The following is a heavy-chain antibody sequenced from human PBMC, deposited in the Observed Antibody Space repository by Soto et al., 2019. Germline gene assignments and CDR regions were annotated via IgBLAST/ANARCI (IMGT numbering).Heavy chain of an antibody. D-gene: IGHD6-6*01. CDR3: ARDGLEHSYYPIAARRVWFDP. Sequence: EVQLVESGGGLVQPGGSLRLSCAASGFTFSSYWMSWVRQAPGKGLEWVANIKGDGSERHYADSVKGRFIISRDNAKNSLFLQMNSLRVEDTAVYYCARDGLEHSYYPIAARRVWFDPWGQGTLVTVSS. CDR2: IKGDGSER. CDR1: GFTFSSYW. V-gene: IGHV3-7*03. J-gene: IGHJ5*02.